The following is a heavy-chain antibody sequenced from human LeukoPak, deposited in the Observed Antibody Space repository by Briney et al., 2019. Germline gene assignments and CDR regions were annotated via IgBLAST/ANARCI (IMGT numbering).Heavy chain of an antibody. J-gene: IGHJ3*01. CDR3: ARSSYSSSSSV. Sequence: LSGGSLRLSCAASGFTFSSHWMHWVRQAPGKGLVWVSRINSDGSSISYADSVKGRFTISRDNAKNTLYLQMNSLRAEDTAVYYCARSSYSSSSSVWGQGTMVTVSS. CDR1: GFTFSSHW. D-gene: IGHD6-6*01. CDR2: INSDGSSI. V-gene: IGHV3-74*01.